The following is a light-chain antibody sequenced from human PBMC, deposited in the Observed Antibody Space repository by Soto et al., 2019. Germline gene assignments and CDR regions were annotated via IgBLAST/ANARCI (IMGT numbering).Light chain of an antibody. Sequence: DIQMTQSPSTLSAYVGYRVTIACRVSQSITSYLNWYQQTPGKAPKVMIYAASSLQSGVPSRCSGSGSRTEFTRTISSLQPADVETDYCLQHDRYTITFGQGTRLEIK. CDR1: QSITSY. V-gene: IGKV1-17*01. J-gene: IGKJ5*01. CDR2: AAS. CDR3: LQHDRYTIT.